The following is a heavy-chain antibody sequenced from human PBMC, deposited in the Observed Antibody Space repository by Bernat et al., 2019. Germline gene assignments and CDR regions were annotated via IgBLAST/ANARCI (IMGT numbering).Heavy chain of an antibody. CDR2: ISGSGGST. V-gene: IGHV3-23*01. CDR3: ARDSSSWYRGSSDY. Sequence: EVQLLESGGGLVQPGGSLRLSCAASGFTFSSYAMSWVRQAPGKGLEWVSAISGSGGSTYYADSVKGRFTISRDNSKNTLYLQMNSLRAEDTAVYYCARDSSSWYRGSSDYWGQGTLVTVSS. D-gene: IGHD6-13*01. J-gene: IGHJ4*02. CDR1: GFTFSSYA.